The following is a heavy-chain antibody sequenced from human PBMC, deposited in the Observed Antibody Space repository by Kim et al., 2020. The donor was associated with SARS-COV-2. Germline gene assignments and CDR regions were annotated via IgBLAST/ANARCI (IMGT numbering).Heavy chain of an antibody. Sequence: GGSLRLSCAASGFTFISSAMHWVRQAPGKGLEWVGRISSDRSNKYYADSVKCRSTISIYKSNTTISLPLHSINAEATDVADGYFDL. V-gene: IGHV3-30*04. CDR3: YFDL. J-gene: IGHJ2*01. CDR1: GFTFISSA. CDR2: ISSDRSNK.